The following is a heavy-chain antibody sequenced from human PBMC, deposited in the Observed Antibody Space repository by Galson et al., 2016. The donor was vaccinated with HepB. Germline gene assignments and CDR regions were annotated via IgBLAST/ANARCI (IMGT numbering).Heavy chain of an antibody. D-gene: IGHD3-10*01. CDR2: ISADNGNT. Sequence: SVKVSCKASGYTFTNYGFSWVRQAPGQGLEWMGWISADNGNTKYAQKFQGRVTLTTDTSTATAYMELRSLRHDDTAVYFCARDFAPLRRAGSGSCDYWGQGTLVTVSS. V-gene: IGHV1-18*01. CDR3: ARDFAPLRRAGSGSCDY. J-gene: IGHJ4*02. CDR1: GYTFTNYG.